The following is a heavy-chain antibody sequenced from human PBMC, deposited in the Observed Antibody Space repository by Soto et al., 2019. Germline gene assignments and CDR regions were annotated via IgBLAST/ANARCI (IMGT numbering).Heavy chain of an antibody. V-gene: IGHV4-34*01. CDR1: GGSFSGYY. Sequence: LSLTCAVYGGSFSGYYWSWIRQPPGKGLEWIGEINHSGSTNYNPSLKSRVTISVDTSKNQFSLKLSSVTAADTAVYYCASVGSSWYYYYGMDVWGQGTTVTVSS. CDR3: ASVGSSWYYYYGMDV. J-gene: IGHJ6*02. CDR2: INHSGST. D-gene: IGHD6-13*01.